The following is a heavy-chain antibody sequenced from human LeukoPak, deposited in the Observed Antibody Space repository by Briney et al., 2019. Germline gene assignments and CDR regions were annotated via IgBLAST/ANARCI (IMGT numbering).Heavy chain of an antibody. J-gene: IGHJ4*02. CDR2: IYYSGST. CDR1: GGSISSGGYY. Sequence: SETLSLTCTVSGGSISSGGYYWSWIHQHPGKGLEWIGYIYYSGSTYYNPSLKSRVTISVDTSKNQFSLKLSSVTAADTAVYYCAREYYEYSSSSGYFDYWGQGTLVTVSS. V-gene: IGHV4-31*03. D-gene: IGHD6-6*01. CDR3: AREYYEYSSSSGYFDY.